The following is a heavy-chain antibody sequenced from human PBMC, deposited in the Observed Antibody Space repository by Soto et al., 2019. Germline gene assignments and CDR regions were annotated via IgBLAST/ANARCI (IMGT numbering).Heavy chain of an antibody. V-gene: IGHV3-7*01. J-gene: IGHJ3*02. CDR3: ASYMAAAGLDAFDI. CDR2: IKQDGSEK. D-gene: IGHD6-13*01. Sequence: PRLSCAASGFTFSSYWMSWVRQAPGKGLEWVANIKQDGSEKYYVDSVKGRFTISRDNAKNSLYLQMNSLRAEDTAVYYCASYMAAAGLDAFDIWGQGKMVTVS. CDR1: GFTFSSYW.